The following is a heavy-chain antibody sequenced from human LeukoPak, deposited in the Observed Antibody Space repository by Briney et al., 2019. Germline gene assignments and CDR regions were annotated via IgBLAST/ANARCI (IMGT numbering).Heavy chain of an antibody. CDR2: FDPEDGET. CDR1: GYTLTELS. D-gene: IGHD2-2*01. J-gene: IGHJ4*02. CDR3: ATGLPPLYCSSTSCPPHFDY. V-gene: IGHV1-24*01. Sequence: ASVKVSCKVSGYTLTELSMHWVRQAPGKGLEWMGGFDPEDGETIYAQKFQGRVTMTEDTSTDTAYMELSSLRSEDTAVYYCATGLPPLYCSSTSCPPHFDYWGQGTLVTVSP.